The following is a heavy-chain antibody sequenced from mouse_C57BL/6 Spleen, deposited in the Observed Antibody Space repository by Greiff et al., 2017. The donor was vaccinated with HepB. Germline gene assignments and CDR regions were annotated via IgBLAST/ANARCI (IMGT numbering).Heavy chain of an antibody. V-gene: IGHV1-52*01. J-gene: IGHJ3*01. D-gene: IGHD1-1*01. CDR2: IDPSDSDT. CDR1: GYTFTSYW. CDR3: ARSSSYFAY. Sequence: VQLQQSGAELVRPGSSVKLSCKASGYTFTSYWMHWVKQRPIQGLEWIGNIDPSDSDTHYNQKFKDKATLTVDKSSSTAYMQISSLTSEDSAVYYCARSSSYFAYWGQGALVTVSA.